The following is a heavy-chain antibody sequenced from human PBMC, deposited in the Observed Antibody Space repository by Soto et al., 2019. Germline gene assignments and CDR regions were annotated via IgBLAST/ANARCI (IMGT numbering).Heavy chain of an antibody. J-gene: IGHJ4*02. D-gene: IGHD3-3*01. CDR2: NHSGGT. CDR1: VGTSVDTT. V-gene: IGHV4-34*01. Sequence: SETLSSPALSLVGTSVDTTGAGSASPQGRGWSGLGTNHSGGTNYNPSLKSRVTISGDTSRSQFSLRLSSVTAADTAVYYCARGLPLSGNFWNGYYYFDSWGLGTLVTVSS. CDR3: ARGLPLSGNFWNGYYYFDS.